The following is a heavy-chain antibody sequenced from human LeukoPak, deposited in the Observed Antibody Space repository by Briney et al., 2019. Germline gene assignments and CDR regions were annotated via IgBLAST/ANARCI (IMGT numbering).Heavy chain of an antibody. CDR2: IFYSGDT. V-gene: IGHV4-30-4*08. D-gene: IGHD2-2*01. Sequence: SGTLSLTCAVYGGSFSGYYWSWIRQPPGKGLEWIGYIFYSGDTYYNPSLKSRLTISLDTSKNQFSLRLRSVTAADTAVYYCARHLGYCGITSCFYGMDVWGQGTTVTVSS. CDR3: ARHLGYCGITSCFYGMDV. J-gene: IGHJ6*02. CDR1: GGSFSGYY.